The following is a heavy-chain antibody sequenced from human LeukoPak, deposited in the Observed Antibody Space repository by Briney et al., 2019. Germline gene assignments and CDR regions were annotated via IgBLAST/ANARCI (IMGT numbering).Heavy chain of an antibody. Sequence: RASVKVSCKASGYTFTSYAMHWVRQAPGQRLEWMGWINAGNGNSKYSQNLQGRVTITRDTSASTAYMELSSLRSEDTAVYYCAREYYYDSSFDYWGQGTLVTVSS. CDR1: GYTFTSYA. J-gene: IGHJ4*02. D-gene: IGHD3-22*01. V-gene: IGHV1-3*01. CDR3: AREYYYDSSFDY. CDR2: INAGNGNS.